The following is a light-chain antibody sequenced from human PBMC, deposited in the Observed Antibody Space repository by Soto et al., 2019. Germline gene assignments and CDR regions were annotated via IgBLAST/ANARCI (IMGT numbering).Light chain of an antibody. CDR3: QSYDSSLSAFYV. V-gene: IGLV6-57*02. J-gene: IGLJ1*01. Sequence: NFMLTQPHSVSESPGKTVTISCTGRSGNFGSSHVQWLQQRPGNAPTTVIFEDNQRPSGVPDRFSGSKSGTSASLAITGLQAEDEADYYCQSYDSSLSAFYVFGTGTKLTVL. CDR2: EDN. CDR1: SGNFGSSH.